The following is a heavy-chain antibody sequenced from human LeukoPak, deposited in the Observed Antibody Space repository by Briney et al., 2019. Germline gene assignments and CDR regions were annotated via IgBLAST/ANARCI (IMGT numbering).Heavy chain of an antibody. J-gene: IGHJ4*02. CDR2: IIPIFGAA. D-gene: IGHD5-12*01. CDR3: AREPRYSDYDRVLDY. CDR1: GGTFSSYA. V-gene: IGHV1-69*01. Sequence: ASVKVSCKASGGTFSSYAISWVRQAPGQGLEWMGGIIPIFGAAKYAQKFQGRVTITADESTSTAYMELSSLRSEDSAVYYCAREPRYSDYDRVLDYWGQGTLVTASS.